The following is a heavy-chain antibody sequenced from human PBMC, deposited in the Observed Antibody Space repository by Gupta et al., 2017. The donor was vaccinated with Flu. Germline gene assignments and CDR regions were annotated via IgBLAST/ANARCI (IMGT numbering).Heavy chain of an antibody. CDR3: VAVDYGDY. CDR1: GYTFTSYA. V-gene: IGHV1-3*01. J-gene: IGHJ4*02. CDR2: INAGDGNT. Sequence: QVQLVPSGAEVRKPGASVKVSCTASGYTFTSYAMHWVRQAPGQRREWMGWINAGDGNTKYLQTLQGRVTFTRDTSANTAYMELSSLRSEDTAVYFCVAVDYGDYWGQGTLVTVSS.